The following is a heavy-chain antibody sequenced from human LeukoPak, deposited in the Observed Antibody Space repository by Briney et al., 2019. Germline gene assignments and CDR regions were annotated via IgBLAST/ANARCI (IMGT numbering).Heavy chain of an antibody. V-gene: IGHV4-34*01. CDR1: GGSFSGYY. CDR3: ARDKSRTYGSADAFDI. Sequence: SETLSLTCAVYGGSFSGYYWSWIRQPPGKGLEWIGEINHSGSTNYNPSLKSRVTISVDTSKNQFSLKLSSVTAADTAVYYCARDKSRTYGSADAFDIWGQGTMVTVSS. D-gene: IGHD3-10*01. CDR2: INHSGST. J-gene: IGHJ3*02.